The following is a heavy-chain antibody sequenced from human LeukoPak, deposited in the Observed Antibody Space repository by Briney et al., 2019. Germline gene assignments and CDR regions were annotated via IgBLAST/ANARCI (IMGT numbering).Heavy chain of an antibody. CDR3: ARGDDSGYYDYFDY. D-gene: IGHD3-22*01. Sequence: GGSLGLSCAASGFTVDSNYLSWVRQAPGKGLEWVSTIYTGGNTYYAASVKGRFTISRDFSKNTVFLHMNSLRAEDTAMYYCARGDDSGYYDYFDYWGQGALVTVSS. CDR2: IYTGGNT. V-gene: IGHV3-53*01. J-gene: IGHJ4*02. CDR1: GFTVDSNY.